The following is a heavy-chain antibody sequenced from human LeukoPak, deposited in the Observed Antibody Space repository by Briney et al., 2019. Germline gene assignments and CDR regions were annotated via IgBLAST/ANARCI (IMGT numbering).Heavy chain of an antibody. D-gene: IGHD4/OR15-4a*01. J-gene: IGHJ4*02. CDR2: IKSKTDGGTT. CDR1: GFTFSNAW. CDR3: ARRAGAYSHPYDY. Sequence: GGSLRLSCAASGFTFSNAWMGWVRQAPGKGLEWVGRIKSKTDGGTTDYAAPVKGRFTISRDDSKNTLYLQMNSLRAEDTAVYYCARRAGAYSHPYDYWGQGTLVTVSS. V-gene: IGHV3-15*01.